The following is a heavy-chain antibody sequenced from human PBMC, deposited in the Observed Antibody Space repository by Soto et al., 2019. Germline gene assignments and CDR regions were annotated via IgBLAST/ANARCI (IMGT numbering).Heavy chain of an antibody. J-gene: IGHJ4*02. CDR3: ARDHPHSYGVYYFDY. Sequence: PSETLSLTCTVSGGSISNYYWSWIRQPPGKGLEWIGYIYSSGSTHYNPSLQSRVTISIDTSKNQVSLKVNSVTAADTAVYYCARDHPHSYGVYYFDYWGQGTPVTSP. CDR2: IYSSGST. D-gene: IGHD5-18*01. CDR1: GGSISNYY. V-gene: IGHV4-59*01.